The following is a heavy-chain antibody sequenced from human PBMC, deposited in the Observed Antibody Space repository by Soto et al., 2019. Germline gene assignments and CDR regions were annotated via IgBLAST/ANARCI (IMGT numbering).Heavy chain of an antibody. CDR3: ASGLSISWYPTDY. J-gene: IGHJ4*02. Sequence: GGSLRLSCAASGFTFRSYAMTWVRQAPGKGLEWVSAISGSGGNTYYADSVKGRFTISRDNSKNTLFFQMNSLTAEDTALYYCASGLSISWYPTDYWGQGTLVTVSS. CDR1: GFTFRSYA. D-gene: IGHD6-13*01. CDR2: ISGSGGNT. V-gene: IGHV3-23*01.